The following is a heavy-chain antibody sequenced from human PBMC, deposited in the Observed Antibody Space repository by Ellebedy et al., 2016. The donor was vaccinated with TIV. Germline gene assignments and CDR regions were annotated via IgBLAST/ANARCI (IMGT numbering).Heavy chain of an antibody. CDR2: FSSSSSYI. Sequence: GGSLRLSXAASGFTFSNYSMNWVRQAPGKGLEWVSSFSSSSSYIYYADSVKGRFIISRDNAKNSLYLQMNSLRAEDTAGYYCARDTSRNYDILTGYYTPYYYGMDVWGQGTTVTVSS. D-gene: IGHD3-9*01. V-gene: IGHV3-21*01. J-gene: IGHJ6*02. CDR1: GFTFSNYS. CDR3: ARDTSRNYDILTGYYTPYYYGMDV.